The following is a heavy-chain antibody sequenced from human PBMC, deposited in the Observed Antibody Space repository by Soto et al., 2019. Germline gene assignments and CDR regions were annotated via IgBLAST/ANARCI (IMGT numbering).Heavy chain of an antibody. CDR2: ISGSGGST. V-gene: IGHV3-23*01. J-gene: IGHJ4*02. D-gene: IGHD6-19*01. CDR1: GFTFSSYA. Sequence: EVQLLESGGGLVQPGGSLRLSCAASGFTFSSYAMSWFRQAPGKVLEWVSAISGSGGSTYYADSVKGRFTISRDNSKNTLYLQMNRLIAEDTAVYYCSKDPVAVAGSSLDYWGQGTLVNVSS. CDR3: SKDPVAVAGSSLDY.